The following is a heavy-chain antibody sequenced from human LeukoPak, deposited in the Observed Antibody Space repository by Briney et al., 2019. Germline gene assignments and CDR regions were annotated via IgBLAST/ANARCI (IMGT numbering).Heavy chain of an antibody. CDR2: IFSGGST. CDR3: EGASYDSSGYGY. CDR1: GFTVSSNY. Sequence: GSLRLSCAASGFTVSSNYMSWVRQAPGKGLEWVSVIFSGGSTYYADSVKGRFTISRDNSKNTLYLQMNSLRAEDTAVYYCEGASYDSSGYGYWGQGTLVTVPS. J-gene: IGHJ4*02. D-gene: IGHD3-22*01. V-gene: IGHV3-53*01.